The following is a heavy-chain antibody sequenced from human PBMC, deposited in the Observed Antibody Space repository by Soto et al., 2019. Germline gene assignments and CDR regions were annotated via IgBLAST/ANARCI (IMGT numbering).Heavy chain of an antibody. J-gene: IGHJ6*02. CDR2: INPSGGST. CDR1: GYTFTSYY. D-gene: IGHD2-15*01. Sequence: GASVKVSCKASGYTFTSYYMHWVRQAPGQGLEWMGIINPSGGSTSYAQKFQGRVTMTRDTSTSTVYMELSSLRSEDTAVYYCARESPNYCSGGSCYSAEVWGQGTTVTVSS. CDR3: ARESPNYCSGGSCYSAEV. V-gene: IGHV1-46*01.